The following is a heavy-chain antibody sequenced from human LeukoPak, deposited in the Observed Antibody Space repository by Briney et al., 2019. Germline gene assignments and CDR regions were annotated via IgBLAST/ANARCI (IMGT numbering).Heavy chain of an antibody. V-gene: IGHV3-23*01. D-gene: IGHD1-1*01. CDR3: AKDFLDNRERPYYMDA. J-gene: IGHJ6*03. Sequence: GGSLTLSCQASGFTLTKYAMSWVRQAPGKGLEWVSGICGIGGDTYHADSVKGRFTISRDKSKSTLYLQLNSLRAEDTALYYCAKDFLDNRERPYYMDAWGKGTTVTVSS. CDR2: ICGIGGDT. CDR1: GFTLTKYA.